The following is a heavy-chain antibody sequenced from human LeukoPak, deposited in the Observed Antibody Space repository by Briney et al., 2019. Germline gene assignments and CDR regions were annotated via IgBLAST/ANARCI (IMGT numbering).Heavy chain of an antibody. Sequence: ASVKVSCKASGYTFTSYGISWVRQAPGQGLEWVGWINSNSGGTNYAQKFQGRVTMTRDTSISTAYMELSRLRSDDTAVYYCARGPYNWNDFDYWGQGTLVTVSS. CDR1: GYTFTSYG. J-gene: IGHJ4*02. V-gene: IGHV1-2*02. D-gene: IGHD1-1*01. CDR2: INSNSGGT. CDR3: ARGPYNWNDFDY.